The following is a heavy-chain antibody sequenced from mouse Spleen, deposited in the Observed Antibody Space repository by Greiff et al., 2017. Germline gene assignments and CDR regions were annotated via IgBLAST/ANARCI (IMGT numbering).Heavy chain of an antibody. Sequence: EVQLQQSGPVLVKPGASVKMSCKASGYTFTDYYMNWVKQSHGKSLEWIGVINPYNGGTSYNQKFKGKATLTVDKSSSTAYMELNSLTSEDSAVYYCAGREGYDYYYFDYWGQGTTLTVSS. CDR1: GYTFTDYY. CDR3: AGREGYDYYYFDY. D-gene: IGHD2-4*01. CDR2: INPYNGGT. J-gene: IGHJ2*01. V-gene: IGHV1-19*01.